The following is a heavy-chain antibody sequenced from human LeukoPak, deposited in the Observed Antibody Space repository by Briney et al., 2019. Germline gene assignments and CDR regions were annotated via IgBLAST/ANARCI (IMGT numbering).Heavy chain of an antibody. V-gene: IGHV4-34*01. J-gene: IGHJ4*02. Sequence: SETLSLTCAVYGGSFSGYYWSWIRQPPGKGLEWTGEINHSGSTNYNPSLKSRVTISVDTSKNQFSLNLSSVTAADTALYYCARGAVGPTKGIDYWGQGTLVTVSS. CDR1: GGSFSGYY. D-gene: IGHD1-26*01. CDR3: ARGAVGPTKGIDY. CDR2: INHSGST.